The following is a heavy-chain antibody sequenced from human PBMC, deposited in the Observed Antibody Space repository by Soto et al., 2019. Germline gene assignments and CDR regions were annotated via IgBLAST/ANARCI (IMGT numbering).Heavy chain of an antibody. V-gene: IGHV4-31*03. J-gene: IGHJ5*02. CDR3: ARAQIVVVPAAISPPRYNWFDP. CDR2: IYYSGST. CDR1: GGSISSGGYY. D-gene: IGHD2-2*01. Sequence: SETLSLTCTVSGGSISSGGYYWSRIRQHPGKGLEWIGYIYYSGSTYYNPSLKSRVTISVDTSKNQFSLKLSSVTAADTAVYYCARAQIVVVPAAISPPRYNWFDPWGQGTLVTVSS.